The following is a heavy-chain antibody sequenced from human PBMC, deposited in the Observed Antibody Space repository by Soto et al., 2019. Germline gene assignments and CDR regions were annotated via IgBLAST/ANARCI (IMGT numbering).Heavy chain of an antibody. J-gene: IGHJ4*02. Sequence: SSETLSLTCTVSGGSIASSLDYWGWVRQSPGKGLEWIESIYYSGSTHYNPSLKSRVTVSVDTSKNQFSLKLTSVTAADTAVYFCVSHRNYIVVSGSFFDYWSQGTLVTV. CDR1: GGSIASSLDY. V-gene: IGHV4-39*01. CDR2: IYYSGST. D-gene: IGHD6-19*01. CDR3: VSHRNYIVVSGSFFDY.